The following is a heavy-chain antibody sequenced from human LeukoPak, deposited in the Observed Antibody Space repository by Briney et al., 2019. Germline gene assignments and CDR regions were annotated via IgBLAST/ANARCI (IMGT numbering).Heavy chain of an antibody. V-gene: IGHV1-8*01. CDR1: GYTFTSYD. J-gene: IGHJ4*02. CDR3: ARDKDDFWSEDFDY. CDR2: MSPNSGNT. D-gene: IGHD3-3*01. Sequence: ASVKVSCKASGYTFTSYDINWMRQATGQGLEWMGWMSPNSGNTSYAQKFQGRVTMTRDTSTSTVYMELSSLRSEDTAVYYCARDKDDFWSEDFDYWGQGTLVTASS.